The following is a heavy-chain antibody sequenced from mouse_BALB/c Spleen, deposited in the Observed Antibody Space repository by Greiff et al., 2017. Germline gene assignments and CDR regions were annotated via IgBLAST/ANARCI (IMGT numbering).Heavy chain of an antibody. V-gene: IGHV5-17*02. J-gene: IGHJ3*01. CDR2: ISSGSSTI. CDR3: AREGYYEAWFAY. D-gene: IGHD2-3*01. Sequence: DVKLVESGGGLVQPGGSRKLSCAASGFTFSSFGMHWVRQAPEKGLEWVAYISSGSSTIYYADTVKGRFTISRDNPKNTLFLQMTSLRSEDTAMYYCAREGYYEAWFAYWGQGTLVTVSA. CDR1: GFTFSSFG.